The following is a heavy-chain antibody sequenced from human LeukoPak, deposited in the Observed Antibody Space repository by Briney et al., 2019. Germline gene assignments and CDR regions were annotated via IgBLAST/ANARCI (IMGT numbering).Heavy chain of an antibody. V-gene: IGHV4-39*07. CDR1: GGSISSTSYY. J-gene: IGHJ4*02. CDR3: ARAGITGTHEE. D-gene: IGHD1-20*01. Sequence: PSETLSLTCTVSGGSISSTSYYWAWIRQPPGKGLEWIGSIFYSGATYYNPSLESRVTISVDTSKNQFSLKLSSVTAADTAVYYCARAGITGTHEEWGQGTLVTVSS. CDR2: IFYSGAT.